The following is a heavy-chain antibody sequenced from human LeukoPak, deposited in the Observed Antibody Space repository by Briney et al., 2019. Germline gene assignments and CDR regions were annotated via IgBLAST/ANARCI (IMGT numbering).Heavy chain of an antibody. CDR3: AKGRSGWFATPLDY. V-gene: IGHV3-74*01. J-gene: IGHJ4*02. Sequence: GGSLRLSCAASGFAFSSYWMHWVRQAPEKGLVWVSRIKSDGSSTSYADSVKGRFTISRDNSKNTLYLQMNSLRAEDTAVYYCAKGRSGWFATPLDYWGQGTLVTVSS. D-gene: IGHD6-19*01. CDR1: GFAFSSYW. CDR2: IKSDGSST.